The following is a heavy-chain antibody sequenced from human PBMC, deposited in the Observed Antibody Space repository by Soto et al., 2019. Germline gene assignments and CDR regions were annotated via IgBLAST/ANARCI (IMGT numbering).Heavy chain of an antibody. CDR1: GGSISSSSYY. CDR3: ARAYYDILTGYYPHWFDP. CDR2: IYYSGST. Sequence: SETLSLTCTVSGGSISSSSYYWGWIRQPPGKGLEWIGSIYYSGSTYYNPSLKSRVTISVDTSKNQFSLKLSSVTAADTAVYYCARAYYDILTGYYPHWFDPWGQEPWSPSPQ. V-gene: IGHV4-39*01. D-gene: IGHD3-9*01. J-gene: IGHJ5*02.